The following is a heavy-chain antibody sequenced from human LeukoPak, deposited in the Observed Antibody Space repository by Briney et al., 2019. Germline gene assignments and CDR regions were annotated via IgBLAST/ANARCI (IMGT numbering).Heavy chain of an antibody. CDR2: ISTSGGGT. CDR1: GFHFRNYA. V-gene: IGHV3-23*01. D-gene: IGHD5-12*01. CDR3: SKESHNSDYSVPAFDI. J-gene: IGHJ3*02. Sequence: GGSLRLPCAASGFHFRNYAMRWVRQAPGKGLEWVANISTSGGGTFYADSVRGRCTISRDNSKNTLLLQMNSLRAEDTAVYYCSKESHNSDYSVPAFDIWGQGTMVTVSS.